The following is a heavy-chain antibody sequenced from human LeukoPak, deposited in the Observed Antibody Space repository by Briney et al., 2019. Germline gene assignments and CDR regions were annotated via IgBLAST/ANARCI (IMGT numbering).Heavy chain of an antibody. CDR1: GYTFTGYY. D-gene: IGHD6-19*01. CDR2: INPNNGDT. CDR3: ARGLGAVAGTTPHGY. Sequence: ASVKVSGKASGYTFTGYYIHWVRQAPGQGLEWMGWINPNNGDTNYAQKFQGRVTMTRDTSISTAYMDVSSLRSDDTAVYYCARGLGAVAGTTPHGYWGQGTLVTVSS. J-gene: IGHJ4*02. V-gene: IGHV1-2*02.